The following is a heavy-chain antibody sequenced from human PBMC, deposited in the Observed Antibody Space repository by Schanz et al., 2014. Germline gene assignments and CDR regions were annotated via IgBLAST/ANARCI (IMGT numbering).Heavy chain of an antibody. D-gene: IGHD2-8*02. CDR3: ATMWGYCTATACQILEVLDV. CDR1: GYTFSDYG. J-gene: IGHJ3*01. CDR2: ISPYTGNT. V-gene: IGHV1-18*01. Sequence: QVQLVQSGDEVKKPGASVKVSCKTSGYTFSDYGITWVRQAPGQGLEWVGWISPYTGNTHYFDKMEGGVSMTTGTSTSTAYMELRSLRSDDTAMYYCATMWGYCTATACQILEVLDVWGQGTMVTVSS.